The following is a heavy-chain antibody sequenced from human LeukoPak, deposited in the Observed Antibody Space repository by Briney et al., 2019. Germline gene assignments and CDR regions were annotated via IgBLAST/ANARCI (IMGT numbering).Heavy chain of an antibody. Sequence: PSETLSLTCTVSGGTISSSSYYWSWIRQPPGKGLEWIGSIYYSGTTYYNPSLKSRVTISVGTSKSQFSLRLTSVTAADTAVYYCARHVRFLEWLSSYYFDYWGQGTLVTVSS. CDR3: ARHVRFLEWLSSYYFDY. J-gene: IGHJ4*02. CDR1: GGTISSSSYY. D-gene: IGHD3-3*01. CDR2: IYYSGTT. V-gene: IGHV4-39*01.